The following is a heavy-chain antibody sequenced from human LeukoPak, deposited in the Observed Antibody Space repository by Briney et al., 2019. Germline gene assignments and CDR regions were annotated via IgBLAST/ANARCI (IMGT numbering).Heavy chain of an antibody. D-gene: IGHD2-15*01. CDR1: GGSISSSSYY. CDR2: IYYSGST. CDR3: ARIPTNCSGGSCYSGDYYYYGMDV. Sequence: SETLSLTCTVSGGSISSSSYYWGWIRQPPGKGLEWIGSIYYSGSTYYNPSLKSRVTISVDTSKNQFSLKLSSVAAADTAVYYCARIPTNCSGGSCYSGDYYYYGMDVWGQGTTVTVSS. J-gene: IGHJ6*02. V-gene: IGHV4-39*07.